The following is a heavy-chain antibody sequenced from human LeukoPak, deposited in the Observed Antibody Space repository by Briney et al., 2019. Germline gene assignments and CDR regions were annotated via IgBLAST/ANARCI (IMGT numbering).Heavy chain of an antibody. CDR3: AREGNGLLSKDFDY. J-gene: IGHJ4*02. CDR2: IGPHSSAT. CDR1: GYTFTSYG. V-gene: IGHV1-2*02. Sequence: GASVKVSCKASGYTFTSYGISWVRQAPGQGLEWMGYIGPHSSATSSPQEFQGRVTMTRDTSMSTAYMELTRLTFDDTAVYYCAREGNGLLSKDFDYWGQGTLVTVSS. D-gene: IGHD2/OR15-2a*01.